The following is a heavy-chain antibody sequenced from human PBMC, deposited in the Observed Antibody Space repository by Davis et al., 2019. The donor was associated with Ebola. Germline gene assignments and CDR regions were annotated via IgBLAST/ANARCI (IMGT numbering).Heavy chain of an antibody. D-gene: IGHD2-2*01. CDR1: GFTFSSYW. CDR3: ARDHVPIVVVPAAIIYYYYGMDV. J-gene: IGHJ6*02. Sequence: GESLKISCAASGFTFSSYWMSWVRQAPGKGLEWVANIKQDGSEKYYVDSVKGRFTISRDNSKNTLYLQMNSLRAEDTAVYYCARDHVPIVVVPAAIIYYYYGMDVWGQGTTVTVSS. CDR2: IKQDGSEK. V-gene: IGHV3-7*01.